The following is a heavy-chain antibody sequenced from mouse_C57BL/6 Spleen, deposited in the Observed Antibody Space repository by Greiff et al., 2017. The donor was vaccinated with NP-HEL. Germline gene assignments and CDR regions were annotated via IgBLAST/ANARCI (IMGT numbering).Heavy chain of an antibody. CDR2: IYPGSGST. CDR3: ARWDTTVAAMDY. CDR1: GYTFTGYW. Sequence: QVQLQQPGAELVKPGASVKMSCKASGYTFTGYWITWVKQRPGQGLEWIGDIYPGSGSTNYNEKFKSKATLTVDTSSSTAYMQLSSLTSEDSAVYYCARWDTTVAAMDYWGQGTSVTVSS. V-gene: IGHV1-55*01. D-gene: IGHD1-1*01. J-gene: IGHJ4*01.